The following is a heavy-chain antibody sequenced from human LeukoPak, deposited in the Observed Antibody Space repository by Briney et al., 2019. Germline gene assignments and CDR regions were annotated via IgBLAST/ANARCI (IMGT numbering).Heavy chain of an antibody. Sequence: ASVKVSCKASGYTFTSYYMHWVRQAPGQGLEWMGIINPSGGSTSYAQKFQGRVTMTRDMSTSTVYMELSSLRSEDTAVYYCARDVPNYVWGSPRGSYMDVWGKGTTVTVSS. CDR2: INPSGGST. D-gene: IGHD3-16*01. CDR1: GYTFTSYY. J-gene: IGHJ6*03. CDR3: ARDVPNYVWGSPRGSYMDV. V-gene: IGHV1-46*01.